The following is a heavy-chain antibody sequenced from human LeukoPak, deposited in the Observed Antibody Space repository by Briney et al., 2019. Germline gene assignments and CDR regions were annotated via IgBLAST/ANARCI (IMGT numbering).Heavy chain of an antibody. CDR1: GYSFTSYW. Sequence: GESLKISCKGSGYSFTSYWIGWVRQMPGKSLEWMGIIYPGDSDTRYSPSFQGQVTISADKSISTAYLQWSSLKASDTAMYYCARSYDSSGYRPDYWGQGTLVTVSS. D-gene: IGHD3-22*01. CDR3: ARSYDSSGYRPDY. CDR2: IYPGDSDT. V-gene: IGHV5-51*01. J-gene: IGHJ4*02.